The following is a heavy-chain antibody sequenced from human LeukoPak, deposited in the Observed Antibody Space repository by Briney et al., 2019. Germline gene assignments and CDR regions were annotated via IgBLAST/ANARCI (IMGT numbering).Heavy chain of an antibody. J-gene: IGHJ4*02. D-gene: IGHD3-3*01. CDR3: ARVPYYDFWSGYYDY. CDR1: GGSISSGGYY. Sequence: SETLSLTCTVSGGSISSGGYYWSWIRQHPGKGLEWIGYIYYSGSTYYNPSLKSRVTISVDTSKNQFSLKLSSVTAADTAVYYCARVPYYDFWSGYYDYWGQGTLVTVSS. V-gene: IGHV4-31*03. CDR2: IYYSGST.